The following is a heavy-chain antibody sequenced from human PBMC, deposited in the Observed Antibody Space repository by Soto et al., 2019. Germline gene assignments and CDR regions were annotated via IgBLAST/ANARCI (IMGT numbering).Heavy chain of an antibody. CDR3: ARRARPDFYYMDV. D-gene: IGHD6-6*01. CDR2: ISSNGVGT. CDR1: GFTLSGYA. Sequence: GGSLRLSCAASGFTLSGYAMDWVRQAPGKGLEYVSGISSNGVGTYYANSVQGRFTISRDNSKNTVYLQMGSLRPKDMAVYYCARRARPDFYYMDVWGKGTTVTVS. J-gene: IGHJ6*03. V-gene: IGHV3-64*01.